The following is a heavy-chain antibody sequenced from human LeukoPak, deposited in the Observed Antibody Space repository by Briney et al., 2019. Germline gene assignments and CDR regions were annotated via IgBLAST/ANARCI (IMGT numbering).Heavy chain of an antibody. D-gene: IGHD3-22*01. Sequence: NPSETLSLTCTVSGASFSSGDQYWNWIRQSPGKGLEWIGSIHPSGSLYNNPSLESRITISINTSKNQFSLNLNSVTAADTAVYFCSRGLDSRKLGYWGQGTQVTVSS. CDR1: GASFSSGDQY. CDR2: IHPSGSL. J-gene: IGHJ4*02. CDR3: SRGLDSRKLGY. V-gene: IGHV4-31*03.